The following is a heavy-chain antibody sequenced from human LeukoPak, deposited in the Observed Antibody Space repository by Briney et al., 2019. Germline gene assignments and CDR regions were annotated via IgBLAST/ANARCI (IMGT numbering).Heavy chain of an antibody. Sequence: SVKVSCKASGGTFSSYAISWVRQAPGQGLEWMGGIIPIFGTANYAQKFQGRVTITTDESTSTAYMELSSLRSEDTAVYSCARGYEDQLLILDYWGQGTLVTVSS. CDR2: IIPIFGTA. D-gene: IGHD2-2*01. CDR3: ARGYEDQLLILDY. CDR1: GGTFSSYA. J-gene: IGHJ4*02. V-gene: IGHV1-69*05.